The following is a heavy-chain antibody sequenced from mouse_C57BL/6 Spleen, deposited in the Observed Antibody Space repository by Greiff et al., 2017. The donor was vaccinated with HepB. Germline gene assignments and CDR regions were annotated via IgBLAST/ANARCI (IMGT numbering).Heavy chain of an antibody. Sequence: VQVVESGAELVKPGASVKLSCKASGYTFTSYWMHWVKQRPGRGLEWIGRIDPNSGGTKYNEKFKSKATLTVDKPSSTAYMQLSSLTSEDSAVYDCARGPLYDGYSYWYFDVWGTGTTVTVSS. V-gene: IGHV1-72*01. J-gene: IGHJ1*03. CDR1: GYTFTSYW. D-gene: IGHD2-3*01. CDR3: ARGPLYDGYSYWYFDV. CDR2: IDPNSGGT.